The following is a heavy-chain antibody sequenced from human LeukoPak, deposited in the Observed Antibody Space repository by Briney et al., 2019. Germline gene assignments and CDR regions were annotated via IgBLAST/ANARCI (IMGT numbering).Heavy chain of an antibody. CDR2: MHQDGTEK. CDR1: GFTFSTHW. V-gene: IGHV3-7*01. Sequence: GGPLRLSCAASGFTFSTHWMTWVRQAPGKGLEWVANMHQDGTEKYYVDSVKGRFTISRDNAKNSLYLQMNTLRAEDTAVYYCARGWAHLDVWGRGTLVTVSS. J-gene: IGHJ2*01. CDR3: ARGWAHLDV. D-gene: IGHD6-13*01.